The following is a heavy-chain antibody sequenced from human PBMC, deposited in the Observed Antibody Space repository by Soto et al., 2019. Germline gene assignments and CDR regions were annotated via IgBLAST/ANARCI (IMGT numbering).Heavy chain of an antibody. J-gene: IGHJ4*02. D-gene: IGHD2-15*01. CDR2: ITSGSSTI. CDR1: GFTFSSYS. Sequence: EVQLVESGGGLVQPGGSLRLSCAASGFTFSSYSMNWVRQAPGKGLEWISYITSGSSTIYYADSVKGRFTISRDNAKNSLYLQMNSLRDEDTAVYYCADPLGYCSGGTCYPGNYWGQGTLVTVSS. CDR3: ADPLGYCSGGTCYPGNY. V-gene: IGHV3-48*02.